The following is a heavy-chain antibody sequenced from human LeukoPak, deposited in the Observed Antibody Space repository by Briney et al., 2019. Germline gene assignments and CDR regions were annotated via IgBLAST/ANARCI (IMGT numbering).Heavy chain of an antibody. J-gene: IGHJ4*02. Sequence: GGSLKLSCAASGFTLSGFDIHWVRQASGKGLEWVGRMKTRAEGDATAYAASVQGRSTISGDDSRNTAYLQMNSLKTEDTAVYYCARRDCTSFRCYSFDYWGQGILVTVSS. CDR1: GFTLSGFD. CDR3: ARRDCTSFRCYSFDY. CDR2: MKTRAEGDAT. D-gene: IGHD2-2*01. V-gene: IGHV3-73*01.